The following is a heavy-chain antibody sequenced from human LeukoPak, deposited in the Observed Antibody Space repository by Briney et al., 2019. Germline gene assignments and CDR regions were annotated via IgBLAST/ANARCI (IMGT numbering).Heavy chain of an antibody. CDR1: GGSFSGYY. J-gene: IGHJ4*02. V-gene: IGHV4-34*01. CDR2: IYHSGST. Sequence: SETLSLTCAVYGGSFSGYYWSWIRQPPGKGLEWIGEIYHSGSTNYNPSLKSRVTISVDKSKNQFSLKLSSVTAADTAVYYCAREATNGVAFDYWGQGTLVTVSS. CDR3: AREATNGVAFDY. D-gene: IGHD2-8*01.